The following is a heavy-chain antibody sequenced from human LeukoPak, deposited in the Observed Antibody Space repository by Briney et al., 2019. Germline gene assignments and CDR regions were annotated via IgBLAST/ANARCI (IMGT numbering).Heavy chain of an antibody. J-gene: IGHJ3*02. V-gene: IGHV3-23*01. CDR2: ISGSGGST. CDR1: GFTFSSYA. D-gene: IGHD6-6*01. CDR3: AKDLREYSSSPRNAFDI. Sequence: PGGSLRLSCAASGFTFSSYAMSWVRQAPGKGLEWVSAISGSGGSTYYADSVKGRFTISRDNSKNTLYLQVNSLRAEDTAVYYCAKDLREYSSSPRNAFDIWGQGTMVTVSS.